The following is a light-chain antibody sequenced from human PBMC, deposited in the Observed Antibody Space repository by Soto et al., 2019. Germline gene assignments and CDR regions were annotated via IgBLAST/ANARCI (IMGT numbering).Light chain of an antibody. CDR2: KAS. Sequence: DIQMTQSPSTLSASVGDRATITCRASQSVNSRLAWYQQKPGKAPKLLIYKASSLESGVPSRFSGSGSGTEFTLTISSLQPHDFETYYCQQYNSYLYSFGQGTKVDIX. CDR1: QSVNSR. CDR3: QQYNSYLYS. V-gene: IGKV1-5*03. J-gene: IGKJ2*01.